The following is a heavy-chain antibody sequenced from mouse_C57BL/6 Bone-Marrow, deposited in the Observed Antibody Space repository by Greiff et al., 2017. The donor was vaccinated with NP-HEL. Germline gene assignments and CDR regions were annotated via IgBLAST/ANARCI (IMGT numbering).Heavy chain of an antibody. CDR3: AKKDGYYLYAMDY. CDR2: IWRGGST. J-gene: IGHJ4*01. CDR1: GFSLTSYG. V-gene: IGHV2-5*01. D-gene: IGHD2-3*01. Sequence: VQLVESGPGLVQPSQSLSITCTVSGFSLTSYGVHWVRQSPGKGLEWLGVIWRGGSTDYNAAFMSRLSITEDNSKSQVFFKMNSLQADDTAIYYCAKKDGYYLYAMDYWGQGTSVTVSS.